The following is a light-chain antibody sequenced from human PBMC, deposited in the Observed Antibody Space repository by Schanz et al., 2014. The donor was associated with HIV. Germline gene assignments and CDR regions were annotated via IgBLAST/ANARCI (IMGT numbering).Light chain of an antibody. CDR3: QQYNSYPWT. J-gene: IGKJ1*01. CDR2: AAS. Sequence: AIQMAQSPSSLSASVGDRVTITCRASQDITYSLHWYQHKPGKAPELLIYAASSLQSGVPSRFSGSGSGTDFTLTISSLQPDDFATYYCQQYNSYPWTFGQGTKVEIK. V-gene: IGKV1-6*01. CDR1: QDITYS.